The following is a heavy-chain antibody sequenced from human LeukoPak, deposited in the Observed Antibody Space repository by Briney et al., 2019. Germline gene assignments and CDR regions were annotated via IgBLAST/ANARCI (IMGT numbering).Heavy chain of an antibody. CDR3: TTKRGYSYGYAD. D-gene: IGHD5-18*01. Sequence: GGSLRLSCAATGFTVSSNYMSWVRQAPGKWLEWLSVIYSGGSTYYADSVKGRFTISRDNSKNTLYLQMNSLRAEDTAVYYCTTKRGYSYGYADWGQGTLVTVSS. CDR1: GFTVSSNY. J-gene: IGHJ4*02. V-gene: IGHV3-66*01. CDR2: IYSGGST.